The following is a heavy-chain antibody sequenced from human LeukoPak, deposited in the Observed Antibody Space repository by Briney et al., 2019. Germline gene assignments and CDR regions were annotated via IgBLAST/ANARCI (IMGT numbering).Heavy chain of an antibody. CDR2: IYHSGST. CDR3: ARLFEARPGHFDY. CDR1: SYSISSGYY. V-gene: IGHV4-38-2*01. J-gene: IGHJ4*02. Sequence: SETLSLTCAVSSYSISSGYYWGWIRQPPGKGLEWIGSIYHSGSTYYNPSLKSRVTISVDTSKNQFSLKLSSVTAADTAVYYCARLFEARPGHFDYWGQGTLVTVSS. D-gene: IGHD6-6*01.